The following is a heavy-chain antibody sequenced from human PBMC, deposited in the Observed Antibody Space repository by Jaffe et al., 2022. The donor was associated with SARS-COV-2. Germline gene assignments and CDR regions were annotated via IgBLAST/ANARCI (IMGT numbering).Heavy chain of an antibody. Sequence: QLQLQESGPGLVKPSETLSLTCTVSGGSISSSSYYWGWIRQPPGKGLEWIGSIYYSGSTYYNPSLKSRVTISVDTSKNQFSLKLSSVTAADTAVYYCARHGSTGIAAAGTRRTLSGYYYYGMDVWGQGTTVTVSS. CDR2: IYYSGST. J-gene: IGHJ6*02. V-gene: IGHV4-39*01. D-gene: IGHD6-13*01. CDR3: ARHGSTGIAAAGTRRTLSGYYYYGMDV. CDR1: GGSISSSSYY.